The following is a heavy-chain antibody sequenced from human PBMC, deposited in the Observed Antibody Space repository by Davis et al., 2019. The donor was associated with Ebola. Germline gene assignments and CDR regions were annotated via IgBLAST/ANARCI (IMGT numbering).Heavy chain of an antibody. Sequence: GESLKIPCAASGFTVSSMYMTWVRQAPGKGLEWVSVIYSGGRTDYADSVKGRFTFSRDNSKNTLYLQMNSLRAEDTAVYYCAKGFVRGPIDYWGQGTLVTVSS. J-gene: IGHJ4*02. CDR3: AKGFVRGPIDY. CDR2: IYSGGRT. CDR1: GFTVSSMY. D-gene: IGHD3-10*01. V-gene: IGHV3-53*01.